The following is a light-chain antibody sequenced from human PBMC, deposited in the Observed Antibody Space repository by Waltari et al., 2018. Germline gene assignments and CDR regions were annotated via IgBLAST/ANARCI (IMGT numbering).Light chain of an antibody. V-gene: IGKV1-17*01. CDR3: LQHNSYPWT. CDR2: AAS. CDR1: HGIRND. Sequence: DIQITQSPSSRSASVGDRVTITCRASHGIRNDLAWYQQKPGKAPKRLIYAASSLPSGIPSRFSGSGSGTEFTLTISSLQPEDFATYYCLQHNSYPWTFGQGTKVEIK. J-gene: IGKJ1*01.